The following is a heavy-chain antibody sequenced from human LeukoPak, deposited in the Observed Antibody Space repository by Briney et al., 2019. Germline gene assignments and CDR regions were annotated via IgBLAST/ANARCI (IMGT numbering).Heavy chain of an antibody. J-gene: IGHJ4*02. Sequence: PGGSLRLSCAASGFTFSSYAMHWVRQAPGKGLEWVAFIRYDGRNKYYADSVKGRFTISRDNSKNTLYLQMNSPRADDTAVYYCAKDSLRESIVGATTRGVNDYWGQGTLVTVSS. CDR2: IRYDGRNK. V-gene: IGHV3-30*02. D-gene: IGHD1-26*01. CDR1: GFTFSSYA. CDR3: AKDSLRESIVGATTRGVNDY.